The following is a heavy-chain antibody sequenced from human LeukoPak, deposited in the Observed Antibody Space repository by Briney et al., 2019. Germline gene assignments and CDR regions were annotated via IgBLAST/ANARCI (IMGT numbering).Heavy chain of an antibody. Sequence: SVKVSCKASGGTFSSYAISWVRQAPGQGLEWMGGIIPIFGTANYAQKFQGRVTITADESTSTAYMELSSLRSEDTAVYYCARAGGAAAELGDYYFDYWARGPWSPSPQ. V-gene: IGHV1-69*13. CDR3: ARAGGAAAELGDYYFDY. J-gene: IGHJ4*02. D-gene: IGHD6-13*01. CDR1: GGTFSSYA. CDR2: IIPIFGTA.